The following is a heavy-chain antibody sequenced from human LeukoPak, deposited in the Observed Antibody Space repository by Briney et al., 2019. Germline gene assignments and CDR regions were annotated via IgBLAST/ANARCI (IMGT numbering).Heavy chain of an antibody. CDR1: GYTFTSYG. V-gene: IGHV1-18*01. CDR2: IGAYNGNT. D-gene: IGHD6-13*01. J-gene: IGHJ4*02. CDR3: ARGEAAAGGFGDFDY. Sequence: ASVKVSCKASGYTFTSYGISWVRQAPGQGLEWMGWIGAYNGNTNYAQKLQGRVTMTTDTSTSTAYMELSRLRSDDTAVYYCARGEAAAGGFGDFDYWGQGTLVTVSS.